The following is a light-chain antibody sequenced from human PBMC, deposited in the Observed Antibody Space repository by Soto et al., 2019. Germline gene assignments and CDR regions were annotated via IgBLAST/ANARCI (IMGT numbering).Light chain of an antibody. Sequence: EILMTQSPATLSVSPGDSATLSWMGSRSVDTDLAWYQQKPGQAPRLLVFATSARATGVPDRFRGSRSGTDFTLTISSLQPEDSATYYCHQYYNRPPWTFGQGTKV. CDR2: ATS. J-gene: IGKJ1*01. CDR1: RSVDTD. V-gene: IGKV3-15*01. CDR3: HQYYNRPPWT.